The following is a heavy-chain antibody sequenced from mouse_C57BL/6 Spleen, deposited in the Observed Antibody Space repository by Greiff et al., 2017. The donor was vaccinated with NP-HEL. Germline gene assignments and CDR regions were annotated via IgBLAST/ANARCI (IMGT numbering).Heavy chain of an antibody. Sequence: EVKGVESGGGLVKPGGSLKLSCAASGFTFSSYAMSWVRQTPEKRLEWVATISDGGSYTYYPDNVKGRFTISRDNAKNNLYLQMSHLKSEDTAMYYCAREGGYYSYAMDYWGQGTSVTVSS. V-gene: IGHV5-4*01. CDR3: AREGGYYSYAMDY. CDR1: GFTFSSYA. CDR2: ISDGGSYT. D-gene: IGHD2-3*01. J-gene: IGHJ4*01.